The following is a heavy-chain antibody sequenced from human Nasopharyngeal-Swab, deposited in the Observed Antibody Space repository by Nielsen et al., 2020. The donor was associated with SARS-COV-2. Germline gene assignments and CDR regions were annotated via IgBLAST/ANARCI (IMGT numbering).Heavy chain of an antibody. V-gene: IGHV4-59*01. J-gene: IGHJ4*02. CDR1: GGSISSYY. CDR2: IYYSGST. Sequence: SETLSPTCTVSGGSISSYYWSWIRQPPGKGLEWIGYIYYSGSTNYNPSLKSRVTISVDTSKNQFSLKLSSVTAADTAVYYCARLIAVAGRFDYWGQGTLVTVSS. D-gene: IGHD6-19*01. CDR3: ARLIAVAGRFDY.